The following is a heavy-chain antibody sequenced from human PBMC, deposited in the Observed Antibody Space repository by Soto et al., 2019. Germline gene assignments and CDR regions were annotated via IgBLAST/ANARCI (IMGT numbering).Heavy chain of an antibody. D-gene: IGHD3-3*01. Sequence: PGGSLRLSCAASGFTFDDYAMHWVRQAPGKGLEWVSGISWNSGSIGYADSVKGRFTISRDNAKNSLYLQMNSLRAEDTALYYCAKALGFLEWLGSPDYWGQGTLVTVSS. CDR3: AKALGFLEWLGSPDY. V-gene: IGHV3-9*01. CDR2: ISWNSGSI. CDR1: GFTFDDYA. J-gene: IGHJ4*02.